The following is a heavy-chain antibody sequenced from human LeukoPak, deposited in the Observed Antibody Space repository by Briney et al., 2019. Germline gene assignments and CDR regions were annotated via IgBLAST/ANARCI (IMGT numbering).Heavy chain of an antibody. J-gene: IGHJ6*02. Sequence: GASVKVSCKASGYTFTSYGISWVRQAPGQGLEWMGWISAYNGNTNYAQKLQGRVTMTTDTSTSTAYMELRSLRSDDTAVYYCAREILRYFDWLPRYGMDVWGQGTTVTVSS. CDR2: ISAYNGNT. CDR3: AREILRYFDWLPRYGMDV. V-gene: IGHV1-18*01. D-gene: IGHD3-9*01. CDR1: GYTFTSYG.